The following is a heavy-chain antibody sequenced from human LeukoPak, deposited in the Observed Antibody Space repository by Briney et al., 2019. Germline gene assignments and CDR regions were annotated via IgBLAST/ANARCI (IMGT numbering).Heavy chain of an antibody. D-gene: IGHD3-9*01. V-gene: IGHV3-23*01. Sequence: GGSLRLSCAASGFTFSSYAMSWVRQAPGKGLEWVSALTRSGGSTYYADSVKGRFTISRDNSKNTLYLQMNSLRAEDTAVYYCAKCILTGYYKGYMDVWGKGTTVTISS. CDR2: LTRSGGST. CDR1: GFTFSSYA. J-gene: IGHJ6*03. CDR3: AKCILTGYYKGYMDV.